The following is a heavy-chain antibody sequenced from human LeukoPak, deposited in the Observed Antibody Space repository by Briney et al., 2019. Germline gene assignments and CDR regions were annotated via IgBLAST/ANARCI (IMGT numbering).Heavy chain of an antibody. CDR1: GFTFSSYV. D-gene: IGHD6-19*01. CDR3: AKVAGTYDDY. V-gene: IGHV3-30*04. CDR2: ISYDGSNE. J-gene: IGHJ4*02. Sequence: GGSLRLSCAASGFTFSSYVMHWVRQAPGKGLEWVAIISYDGSNEYYADSVKGRFTISRDNSKNTLYLQMNSLRAADTAVYYCAKVAGTYDDYWGQGTLVTVSS.